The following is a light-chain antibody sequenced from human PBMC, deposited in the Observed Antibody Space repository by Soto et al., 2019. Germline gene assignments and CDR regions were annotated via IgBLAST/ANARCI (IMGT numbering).Light chain of an antibody. CDR1: QDISNY. Sequence: VQMTQSPSSLSASVGDRVTITCQASQDISNYLNWYQQKPGKAPKLLIYDASNLETGVPSRFSGSGSGTDFAFTISSLQPEDIATYYCQQYDNLPITFGQRTKVDIK. V-gene: IGKV1-33*01. J-gene: IGKJ1*01. CDR2: DAS. CDR3: QQYDNLPIT.